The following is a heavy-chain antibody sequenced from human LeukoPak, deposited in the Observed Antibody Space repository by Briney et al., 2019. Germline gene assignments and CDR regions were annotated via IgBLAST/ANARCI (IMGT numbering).Heavy chain of an antibody. D-gene: IGHD6-13*01. CDR3: AKLGSSWWKNWFDP. CDR2: IYYSGST. Sequence: SETLSLTCTVSGGSISSSSYYWGWIRQPPGKGLEWIGSIYYSGSTYYNPSLKSRVTISVDTSKNQFSLKLSSVTAADTAVYYCAKLGSSWWKNWFDPWGQGTLVTVSS. J-gene: IGHJ5*02. CDR1: GGSISSSSYY. V-gene: IGHV4-39*01.